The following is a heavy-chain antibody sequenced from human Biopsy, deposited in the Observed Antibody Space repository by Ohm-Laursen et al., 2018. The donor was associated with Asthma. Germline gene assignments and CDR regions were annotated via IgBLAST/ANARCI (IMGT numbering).Heavy chain of an antibody. D-gene: IGHD3-3*01. V-gene: IGHV4-34*01. Sequence: SETLSLTCSMSGLSSSAYYWTWIRQTPGKGLEWIGESDHRGNTNTNATLKSRVTISKAKSANEFSLKMKSVTAADTAIYYCAGGPEWSGLDIWGQGTKVTVSS. J-gene: IGHJ6*02. CDR2: SDHRGNT. CDR3: AGGPEWSGLDI. CDR1: GLSSSAYY.